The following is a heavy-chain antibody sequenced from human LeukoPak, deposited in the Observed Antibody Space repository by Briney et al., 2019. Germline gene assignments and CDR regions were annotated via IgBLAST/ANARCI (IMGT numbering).Heavy chain of an antibody. J-gene: IGHJ6*03. CDR2: INHSGST. CDR1: GGSFSGYY. Sequence: SETLSLTCAVYGGSFSGYYWSWIRQPPGKGLEWIGEINHSGSTNYNPSLESRVTISVDTSKNQFSLKLSSVTAADTAVYYCARTRITMVRGVITTYYYYYMDVWGKGTTVTISS. D-gene: IGHD3-10*01. V-gene: IGHV4-34*01. CDR3: ARTRITMVRGVITTYYYYYMDV.